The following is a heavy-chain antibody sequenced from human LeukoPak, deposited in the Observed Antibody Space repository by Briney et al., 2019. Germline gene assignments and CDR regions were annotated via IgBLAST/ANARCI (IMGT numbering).Heavy chain of an antibody. J-gene: IGHJ5*02. CDR2: VSNSGGDT. V-gene: IGHV3-23*01. D-gene: IGHD6-19*01. CDR1: GFTFSSYA. CDR3: AKDTQWNGFDP. Sequence: GGSLRLSCAASGFTFSSYAMSWIRQAPGKGLEWDSAVSNSGGDTYYADSVKGRFSISRDNSKNTLYLQMNSLRAEDTAVYYCAKDTQWNGFDPWGQGTLVTVSS.